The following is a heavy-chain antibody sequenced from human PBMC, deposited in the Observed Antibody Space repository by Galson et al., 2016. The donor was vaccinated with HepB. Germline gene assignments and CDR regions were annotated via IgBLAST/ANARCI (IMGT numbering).Heavy chain of an antibody. V-gene: IGHV4-39*01. CDR2: FYNSGST. J-gene: IGHJ6*02. D-gene: IGHD2-2*01. Sequence: SETLSLTCTVSGGSISSSTYFWGWIRQPPGKGLEWIGNFYNSGSTSYNPSLQSRVTISVDTSKNRISLKLSSVTAADTAVYHCARLYCSSTSCCGCCGMDVWGQGTTVTVSS. CDR1: GGSISSSTYF. CDR3: ARLYCSSTSCCGCCGMDV.